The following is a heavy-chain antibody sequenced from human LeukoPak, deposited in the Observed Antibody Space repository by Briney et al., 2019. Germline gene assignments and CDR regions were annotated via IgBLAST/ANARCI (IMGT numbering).Heavy chain of an antibody. J-gene: IGHJ5*02. CDR1: GFPFSNYW. D-gene: IGHD6-19*01. V-gene: IGHV3-74*01. Sequence: GGSLRLSCTASGFPFSNYWMHWVRQGPGKGLEWVSRIYSDGSSTTYADSVKGRFTISRDNAKNTLYLQMSSLRVDDTAVYYCARTFGSGRYPGDWFDPWGQETLVTVSS. CDR2: IYSDGSST. CDR3: ARTFGSGRYPGDWFDP.